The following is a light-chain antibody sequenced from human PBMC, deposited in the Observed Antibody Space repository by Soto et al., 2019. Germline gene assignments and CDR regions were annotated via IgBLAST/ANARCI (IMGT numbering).Light chain of an antibody. CDR3: GTWDSSLSAGL. CDR1: SSNIGNNY. J-gene: IGLJ3*02. Sequence: QSVLTQPPSVSAAPGQKVTISCSGSSSNIGNNYVSWYQQLPGTAPKLLIYENNKRPSGIPDRFSGYKSGTSATLGITGLQTGDEADYYCGTWDSSLSAGLFGGGTKVTVL. V-gene: IGLV1-51*02. CDR2: ENN.